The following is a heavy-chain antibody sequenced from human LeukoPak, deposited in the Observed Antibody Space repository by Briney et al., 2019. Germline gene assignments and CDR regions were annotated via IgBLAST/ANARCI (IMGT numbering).Heavy chain of an antibody. V-gene: IGHV4-31*03. J-gene: IGHJ5*02. D-gene: IGHD6-6*01. CDR3: ASEVSIWFDP. Sequence: SQTLSLTCSVSGGSITSGGYYWSWIRQHPGKGLGWIGNIYYSGSTYYNPSLKSRVTISVDTSKNQFSLKLSSVTAADTAVYYCASEVSIWFDPWGQGTLVTVSS. CDR2: IYYSGST. CDR1: GGSITSGGYY.